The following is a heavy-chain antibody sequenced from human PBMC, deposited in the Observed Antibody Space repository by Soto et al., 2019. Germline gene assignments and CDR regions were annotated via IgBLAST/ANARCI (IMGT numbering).Heavy chain of an antibody. CDR3: ARSVFP. CDR1: GGYIRALDY. CDR2: IYHSGST. J-gene: IGHJ5*02. V-gene: IGHV4-31*03. Sequence: SETKSLTCTVSGGYIRALDYWSWIRQPPGKGLEWIGYIYHSGSTYYNPSLKSRVTISVDTSKNQFSLKLTSVTAADTAVYYCARSVFPWGQGTLVTVS.